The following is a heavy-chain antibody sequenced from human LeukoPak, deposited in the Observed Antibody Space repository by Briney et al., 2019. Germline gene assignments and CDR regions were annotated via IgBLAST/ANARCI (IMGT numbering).Heavy chain of an antibody. D-gene: IGHD3-22*01. CDR2: INPNSGGT. CDR3: TFRPHSGGYYGALDY. J-gene: IGHJ4*02. V-gene: IGHV1-2*02. CDR1: GYTFSDYY. Sequence: ASVKVSCKASGYTFSDYYMHWMRQAPGQGFEWMGWINPNSGGTNYAQNFQGRVTMTRDTSISTAYMELSRLESDDTAVYYCTFRPHSGGYYGALDYWGQGTLVTVSS.